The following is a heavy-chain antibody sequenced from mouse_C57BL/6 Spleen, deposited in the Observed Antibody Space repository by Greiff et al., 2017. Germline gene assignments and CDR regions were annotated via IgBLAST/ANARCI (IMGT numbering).Heavy chain of an antibody. D-gene: IGHD3-2*02. CDR1: GYSFTGYY. J-gene: IGHJ2*01. CDR3: ARGDSSGLPSDY. V-gene: IGHV1-42*01. CDR2: INPSTGGT. Sequence: VQLQQSGPELVKPGASVKISCKASGYSFTGYYMNWVKQSPEKSLEWIGEINPSTGGTTYNQKFKAKATLTVDKSSSTAYMQLKSLTSADSAVYYCARGDSSGLPSDYWGEGTTLTVSS.